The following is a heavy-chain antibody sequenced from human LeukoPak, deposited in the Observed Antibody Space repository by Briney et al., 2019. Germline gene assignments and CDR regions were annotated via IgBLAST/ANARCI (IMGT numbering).Heavy chain of an antibody. CDR3: ARRNTAGASIDF. CDR1: GGSIIGHW. D-gene: IGHD6-19*01. V-gene: IGHV4-59*08. J-gene: IGHJ4*02. Sequence: SETLSLTCSVSGGSIIGHWWSWIRQPPGKGLEWIGDVFYSGSNNYNPSLKRRLTISLDTSKNQFSLNLRFLNAKETAMYYCARRNTAGASIDFWGQGTLVTASS. CDR2: VFYSGSN.